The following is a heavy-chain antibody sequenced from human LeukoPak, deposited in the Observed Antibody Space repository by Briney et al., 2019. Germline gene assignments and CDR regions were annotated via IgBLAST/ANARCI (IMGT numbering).Heavy chain of an antibody. J-gene: IGHJ3*02. V-gene: IGHV1-18*04. CDR3: ARHLAFDI. CDR2: ISTYNGNT. CDR1: GYTFTIYY. Sequence: ASVKLSCNSSGYTFTIYYMLWVRQPPGQGLEWMGWISTYNGNTNYAQKLQGRVTMTTDTSTSTAYMDLRSLRSDDTAVYYCARHLAFDIWGQGKMVTVSS.